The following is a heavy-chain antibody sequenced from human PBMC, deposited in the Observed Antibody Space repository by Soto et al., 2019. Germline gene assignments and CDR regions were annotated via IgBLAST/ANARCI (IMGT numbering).Heavy chain of an antibody. J-gene: IGHJ6*02. CDR2: IRAYNGNT. Sequence: AASVKVSCKASGYTFTSYGISWVRQAPGQGLEWMGWIRAYNGNTNYAQKLQGRVTMTTDTSTSTAYMELRSLRSDDTAVYYCAKEVVVAATGYYYYYGMDVWGQGTTVTVYS. V-gene: IGHV1-18*04. CDR3: AKEVVVAATGYYYYYGMDV. D-gene: IGHD2-15*01. CDR1: GYTFTSYG.